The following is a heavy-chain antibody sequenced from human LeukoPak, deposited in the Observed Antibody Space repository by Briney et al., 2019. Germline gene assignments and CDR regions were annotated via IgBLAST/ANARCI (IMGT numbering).Heavy chain of an antibody. CDR3: ASSSWYGGYYYYGMDV. CDR1: GFTFSSYA. CDR2: ISGSGGST. Sequence: PGGSLRLSCAASGFTFSSYAMSWVRQAPGKGLEWVSAISGSGGSTYYADSVKGRFTISRDNAKNSLYLQMNSLRAEDTAVYYCASSSWYGGYYYYGMDVWGQGTTVTVSS. V-gene: IGHV3-23*01. D-gene: IGHD6-13*01. J-gene: IGHJ6*02.